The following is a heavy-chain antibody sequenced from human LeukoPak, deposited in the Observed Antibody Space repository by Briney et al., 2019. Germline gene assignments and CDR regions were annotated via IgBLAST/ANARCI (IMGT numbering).Heavy chain of an antibody. CDR2: INHSGST. CDR1: GGSFSGYY. D-gene: IGHD3-22*01. V-gene: IGHV4-34*01. J-gene: IGHJ4*02. CDR3: ARQNGDYYDSSGYDY. Sequence: SETLSLTCAVYGGSFSGYYWSWIRQPPGKGLEWIGEINHSGSTNYNPSLKSRVTISVDTSKNQFSLKLSSVTAADTAVYYCARQNGDYYDSSGYDYWGQGTLVTVSS.